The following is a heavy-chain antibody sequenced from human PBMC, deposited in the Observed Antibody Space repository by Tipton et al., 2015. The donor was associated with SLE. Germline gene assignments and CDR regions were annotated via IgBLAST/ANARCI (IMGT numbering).Heavy chain of an antibody. CDR3: ARVFSGWLTS. V-gene: IGHV4-34*01. D-gene: IGHD4/OR15-4a*01. CDR1: GGTFSGDY. Sequence: LRLSCAVSGGTFSGDYWSWVRQPPGKGLEWIGVINHSGSTNYNPSVKSRFTISTDTSKNKFSLKLTSVTAADTAVYYCARVFSGWLTSWGQGTLVSVSS. J-gene: IGHJ5*02. CDR2: INHSGST.